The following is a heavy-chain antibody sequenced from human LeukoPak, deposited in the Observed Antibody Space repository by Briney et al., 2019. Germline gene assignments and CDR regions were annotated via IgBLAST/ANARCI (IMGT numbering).Heavy chain of an antibody. CDR2: IRYDGSNK. D-gene: IGHD3-10*01. CDR1: GFTFSSYG. J-gene: IGHJ5*02. V-gene: IGHV3-30*02. CDR3: AKKFRIGGNNWFDP. Sequence: GGSLRLSCAASGFTFSSYGMHWVRQAPGKGLEWVAFIRYDGSNKYYADSVKGRFTLSRDNSKNTLYLQMNSLRAEDTAVYYCAKKFRIGGNNWFDPWGQGTLVTVSS.